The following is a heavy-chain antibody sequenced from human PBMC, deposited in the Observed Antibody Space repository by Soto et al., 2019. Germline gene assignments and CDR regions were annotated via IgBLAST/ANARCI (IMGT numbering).Heavy chain of an antibody. V-gene: IGHV2-5*02. CDR2: IYWDDDK. D-gene: IGHD3-10*01. Sequence: QITLKESGPTLVQPTQTLTLTCTFSGFSLTTYGVGVGWIRQPPGQALEWLALIYWDDDKRYSPSLESRLTITKDTSKNQVVLTMTNMDPVDTATYYCTHTVRVTRGVYYFDYWGQGTLVTVSS. CDR1: GFSLTTYGVG. J-gene: IGHJ4*02. CDR3: THTVRVTRGVYYFDY.